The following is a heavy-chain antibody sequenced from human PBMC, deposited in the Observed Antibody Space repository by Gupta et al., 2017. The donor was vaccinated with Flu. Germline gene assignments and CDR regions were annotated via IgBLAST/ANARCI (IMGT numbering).Heavy chain of an antibody. CDR2: IGGTGFTT. CDR1: GFIFRNFS. CDR3: ARDAVYNTVWGDFDY. J-gene: IGHJ4*02. V-gene: IGHV3-23*01. D-gene: IGHD3-16*01. Sequence: EVQPLESGGALVQPGGSLSLSCVGSGFIFRNFSRHGVRQNQGKGRAWLSAIGGTGFTTFYATSLNGRFSISRDNSKNTLYLQMNSLGAEDSAIYYCARDAVYNTVWGDFDYWGRGTLVTVSS.